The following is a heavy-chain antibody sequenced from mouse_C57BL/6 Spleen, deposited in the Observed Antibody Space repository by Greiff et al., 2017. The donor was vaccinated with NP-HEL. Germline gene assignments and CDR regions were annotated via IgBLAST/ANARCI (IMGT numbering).Heavy chain of an antibody. CDR3: ARLFGYYYGSSYVDYFDY. J-gene: IGHJ2*01. V-gene: IGHV14-3*01. Sequence: EVQLQQSVAELVRPGASVKLSCTASGFNIKNTYMHWVKQRPEQGLEWIGRIDPANGNTKYAPKFQGKATITADTSSNTAYLQLSSLTSEDTAIYYCARLFGYYYGSSYVDYFDYWGQGTTLTVSS. CDR1: GFNIKNTY. D-gene: IGHD1-1*01. CDR2: IDPANGNT.